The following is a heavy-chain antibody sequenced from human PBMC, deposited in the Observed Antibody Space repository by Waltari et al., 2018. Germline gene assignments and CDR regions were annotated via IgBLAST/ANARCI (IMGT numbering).Heavy chain of an antibody. CDR3: AKDHGIAY. CDR2: IRNSGRDT. Sequence: QLLESGGDLVQPGGSLRLSCSDSGLTFSTFAMSWVRQAPGKGLELFSVIRNSGRDTYYADSVKGRFTISRDNSKKTLYLQMKSLRVEDTAVYYCAKDHGIAYWGRGTLVSVSA. CDR1: GLTFSTFA. V-gene: IGHV3-23*01. J-gene: IGHJ4*02. D-gene: IGHD2-21*01.